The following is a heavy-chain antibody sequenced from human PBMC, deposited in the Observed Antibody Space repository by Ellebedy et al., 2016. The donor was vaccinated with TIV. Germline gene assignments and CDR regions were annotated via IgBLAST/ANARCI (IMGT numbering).Heavy chain of an antibody. D-gene: IGHD3-10*01. CDR1: GFTFSSYA. CDR2: ISYDGSNK. J-gene: IGHJ3*02. V-gene: IGHV3-30-3*01. CDR3: ARGSNVLWFGELLYRPDDAFDI. Sequence: GGSLRLSCAASGFTFSSYAMHWVRQAPGKGLEWVAVISYDGSNKYYADSVKGRFTISRDNSKNTLYLQMNSLRAEETAVYYCARGSNVLWFGELLYRPDDAFDIWGQGTMVTVFS.